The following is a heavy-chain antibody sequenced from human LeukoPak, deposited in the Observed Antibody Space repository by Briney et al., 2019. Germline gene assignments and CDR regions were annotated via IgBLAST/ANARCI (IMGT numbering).Heavy chain of an antibody. Sequence: PGGSLRLSCAASGFTFSDYYMSWIRQAPGKGLEWVSSITSSSSFIYYADSVKGRFTISRDNAKNSLYLQMNSLRAEDTAVYYCARVGSASASGSLGYFDYWGQGTLVTVSS. CDR1: GFTFSDYY. D-gene: IGHD1-26*01. CDR2: ITSSSSFI. J-gene: IGHJ4*02. CDR3: ARVGSASASGSLGYFDY. V-gene: IGHV3-11*06.